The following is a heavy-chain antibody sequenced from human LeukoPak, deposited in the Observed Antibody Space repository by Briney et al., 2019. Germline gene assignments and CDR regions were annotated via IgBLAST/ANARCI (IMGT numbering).Heavy chain of an antibody. CDR3: ARVRHSSSAFDY. CDR1: GGSISSGGYY. J-gene: IGHJ4*02. Sequence: PSETLSLTCTVSGGSISSGGYYWSWIRQHPGKGLEWIGYIYYSGSTYYNPSLKSRVTISVDTSKNQFSLRLSSVTAADTAVYYCARVRHSSSAFDYWGQGTLVTVSS. CDR2: IYYSGST. V-gene: IGHV4-31*03. D-gene: IGHD6-6*01.